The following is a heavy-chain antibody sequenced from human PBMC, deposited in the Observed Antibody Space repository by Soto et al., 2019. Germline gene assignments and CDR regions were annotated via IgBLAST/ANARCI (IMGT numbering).Heavy chain of an antibody. CDR1: GGSMNNYY. D-gene: IGHD4-17*01. J-gene: IGHJ5*02. CDR3: AMTVTTLYNWFDP. V-gene: IGHV4-59*08. Sequence: VQLQESGPGLVKPSETLSLTCTVSGGSMNNYYWSWIRQPPGKGLEWIGHSYYSGTTKYNPSLNSRVTISVATSRNLSSLRLNSVTAADAAVYFCAMTVTTLYNWFDPWGQGNLVTVSS. CDR2: SYYSGTT.